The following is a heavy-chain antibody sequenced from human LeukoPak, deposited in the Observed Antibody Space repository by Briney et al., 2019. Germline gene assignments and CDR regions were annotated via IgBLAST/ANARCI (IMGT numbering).Heavy chain of an antibody. Sequence: GGSLRLSCQASGFTFSDYAMSWVRQAPGKGLEWVSSINPDGGSFFADSVKGRFTISRDGSRSVVYLQMNTLSAEDTAVYYCARSGVATCHYWGQGILVAASS. D-gene: IGHD3-10*01. CDR3: ARSGVATCHY. CDR1: GFTFSDYA. CDR2: INPDGGS. J-gene: IGHJ4*02. V-gene: IGHV3-23*01.